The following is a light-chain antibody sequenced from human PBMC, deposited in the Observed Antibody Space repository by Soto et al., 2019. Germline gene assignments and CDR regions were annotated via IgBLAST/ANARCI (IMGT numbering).Light chain of an antibody. CDR1: QSISSSY. Sequence: EIVWTQSPGTLSLSPGESATLSCSASQSISSSYQAWYQQKPGQAPRLLVYCASSRATCIPDRFSGSGSGTEFTLTVSRVDPEDVAVYYGQQYGSSRLTLSHGNKVDIK. CDR3: QQYGSSRLT. CDR2: CAS. V-gene: IGKV3-20*01. J-gene: IGKJ3*01.